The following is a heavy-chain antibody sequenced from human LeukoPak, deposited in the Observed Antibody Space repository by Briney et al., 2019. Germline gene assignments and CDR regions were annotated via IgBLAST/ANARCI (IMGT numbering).Heavy chain of an antibody. V-gene: IGHV3-30*02. CDR3: AKETGWRRADALDI. CDR1: GFIFSSYG. J-gene: IGHJ3*02. CDR2: IRYAGGET. D-gene: IGHD1-14*01. Sequence: GGSLRLSCAASGFIFSSYGMHWVRQAPGKGLEWVAFIRYAGGETYYADSVKGRFTISRDNSKSTLYLQMNYLRAEDTAVYYCAKETGWRRADALDIWGQGTLVTVSS.